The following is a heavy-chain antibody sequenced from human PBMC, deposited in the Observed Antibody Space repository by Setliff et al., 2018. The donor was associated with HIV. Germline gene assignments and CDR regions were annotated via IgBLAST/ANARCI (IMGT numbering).Heavy chain of an antibody. J-gene: IGHJ6*02. V-gene: IGHV1-69*10. D-gene: IGHD3-22*01. CDR2: IIPILGIA. Sequence: ASVKVSCKASGGTFSSYAISWVRQAPGQGLEWMGGIIPILGIANYAQKFQGRVTITADKSTSTAYMELSSLRSEDTAVYYCARANYYYDSSGLNYYYYYGMDVWGQGTTVTVSS. CDR3: ARANYYYDSSGLNYYYYYGMDV. CDR1: GGTFSSYA.